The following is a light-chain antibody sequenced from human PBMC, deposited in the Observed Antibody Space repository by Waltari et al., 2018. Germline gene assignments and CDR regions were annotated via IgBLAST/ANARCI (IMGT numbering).Light chain of an antibody. Sequence: SSELTQDPAVSVALGQTVRITCQGDILRNYYESWYQKKPGQAPLLVAYGKNNRPSGTPGRFSASSSGTTSSLTITGAQADDEADYYCNSRDKSNQWMFGGGTKLTVL. CDR2: GKN. CDR3: NSRDKSNQWM. V-gene: IGLV3-19*01. J-gene: IGLJ3*02. CDR1: ILRNYY.